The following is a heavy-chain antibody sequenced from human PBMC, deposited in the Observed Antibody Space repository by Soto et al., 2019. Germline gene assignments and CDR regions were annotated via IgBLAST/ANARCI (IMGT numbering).Heavy chain of an antibody. CDR1: GGSISSGGYY. D-gene: IGHD5-18*01. CDR2: IYYSGST. V-gene: IGHV4-31*03. J-gene: IGHJ3*02. Sequence: SETLSLTCTVSGGSISSGGYYWSWILQHPGKGLEWIGYIYYSGSTHYNPSLKSRVTISVDTSKNQFSLKLSSVTAADTAVYYCASRYRIQLWSRSDNDAFDIWVQGTMVTVSS. CDR3: ASRYRIQLWSRSDNDAFDI.